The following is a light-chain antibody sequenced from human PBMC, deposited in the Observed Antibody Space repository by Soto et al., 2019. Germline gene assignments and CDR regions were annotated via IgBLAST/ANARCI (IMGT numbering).Light chain of an antibody. J-gene: IGKJ1*01. CDR3: MQGSHWPLWT. V-gene: IGKV2-30*01. CDR1: QSLLTGDGNTY. Sequence: EVVMTQSPLSLPVTLGQPASISCRSSQSLLTGDGNTYLSWFQQRPGQSPRRLIYKVSNRDSGVPDRFSGSGSDTDFTLTISRVEAEDVGVYYCMQGSHWPLWTFGQGTKVEI. CDR2: KVS.